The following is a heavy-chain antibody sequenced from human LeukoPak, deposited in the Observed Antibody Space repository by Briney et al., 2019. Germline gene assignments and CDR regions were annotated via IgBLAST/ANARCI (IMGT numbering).Heavy chain of an antibody. Sequence: GGSLRLSCAASGFTFSSYAMYWVRQAPGKGLEWVTIIWYDGSNKNYADSMKGRFTISRDNSKNTLYLQMNSLRAEDTAVYYCARGAYCSGGRCPGAFDIWGQGTMVTVSS. V-gene: IGHV3-33*01. CDR1: GFTFSSYA. CDR2: IWYDGSNK. J-gene: IGHJ3*02. CDR3: ARGAYCSGGRCPGAFDI. D-gene: IGHD2-15*01.